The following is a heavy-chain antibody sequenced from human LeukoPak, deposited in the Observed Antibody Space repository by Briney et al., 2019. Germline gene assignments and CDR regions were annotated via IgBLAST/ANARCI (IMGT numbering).Heavy chain of an antibody. J-gene: IGHJ6*03. D-gene: IGHD5-12*01. V-gene: IGHV1-18*01. CDR3: ANVAEGRYFFYSMDV. Sequence: ASVKVSCKTSGHSITTFGISWVRQAPGQGLEWIGWMSSDNGNTNYADKFQGRVTITRDTSRTTAYMELRSLRSDDTAVYFCANVAEGRYFFYSMDVWGAGTTVTVSS. CDR1: GHSITTFG. CDR2: MSSDNGNT.